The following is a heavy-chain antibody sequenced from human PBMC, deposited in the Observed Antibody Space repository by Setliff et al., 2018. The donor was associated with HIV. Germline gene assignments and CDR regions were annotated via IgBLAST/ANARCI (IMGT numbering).Heavy chain of an antibody. CDR2: INNDGSGT. J-gene: IGHJ5*02. D-gene: IGHD7-27*01. CDR1: GFTFSSYW. CDR3: ARTLGMGWFDP. V-gene: IGHV3-74*01. Sequence: GGSLRLSCAASGFTFSSYWMHWVRQAPGKGLVWVSRINNDGSGTNYADSVTGRFTISRDNSKNTLYLQMNSLRAEDTAVYYCARTLGMGWFDPWGQGTLVTVSS.